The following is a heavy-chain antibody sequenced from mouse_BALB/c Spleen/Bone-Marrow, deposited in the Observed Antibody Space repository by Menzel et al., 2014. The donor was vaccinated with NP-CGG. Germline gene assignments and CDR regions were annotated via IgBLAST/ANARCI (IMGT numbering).Heavy chain of an antibody. V-gene: IGHV1S22*01. J-gene: IGHJ4*01. D-gene: IGHD1-1*01. CDR3: TGSPITTVVAETMDY. Sequence: LEQSGSELVRPGASVKPSCKASGYTFTSYWMHWVKQRPGQGLEWIGNIYPGSGSTNYDEKFKNKATLTVDTSSSTAYMQLSSLTSEDSAVYYCTGSPITTVVAETMDYWGQGTSVTVSS. CDR2: IYPGSGST. CDR1: GYTFTSYW.